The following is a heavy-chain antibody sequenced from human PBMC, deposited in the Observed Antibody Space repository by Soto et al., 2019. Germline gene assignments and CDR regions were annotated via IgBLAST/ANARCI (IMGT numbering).Heavy chain of an antibody. Sequence: GASVKVSCKASGYTFTSYGISWVRQAPGQGLEWMGWISAYNGNTNYAQKLQGRVTMTTDTSTSTAYMELRSLRSDDTAVYYCARGCSGGSCLYYFDYCGLGTLVTVSS. CDR3: ARGCSGGSCLYYFDY. CDR1: GYTFTSYG. D-gene: IGHD2-15*01. V-gene: IGHV1-18*01. CDR2: ISAYNGNT. J-gene: IGHJ4*02.